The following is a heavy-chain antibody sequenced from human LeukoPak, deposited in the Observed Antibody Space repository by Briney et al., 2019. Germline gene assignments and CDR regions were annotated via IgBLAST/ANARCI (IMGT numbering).Heavy chain of an antibody. CDR1: GYTFTTYG. CDR2: INPNNGGT. V-gene: IGHV1-2*02. D-gene: IGHD2-2*01. CDR3: ARGRGTTSSNFDY. J-gene: IGHJ4*02. Sequence: ASVKVCCKASGYTFTTYGIAWVRQAPGQGLEWMGWINPNNGGTNYAQKFQGRVTMTRDTSISTAYMELRRLTSDDTAVYYCARGRGTTSSNFDYWGQGTLVTVSS.